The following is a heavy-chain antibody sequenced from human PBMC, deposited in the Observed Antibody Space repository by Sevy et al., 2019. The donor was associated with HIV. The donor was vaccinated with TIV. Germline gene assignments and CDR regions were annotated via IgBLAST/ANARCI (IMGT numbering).Heavy chain of an antibody. V-gene: IGHV3-48*01. CDR1: GFTFSSYS. D-gene: IGHD3-10*01. J-gene: IGHJ4*02. CDR2: ISSSSSTI. Sequence: GGSLRLSCAASGFTFSSYSMNWVRQAPGKGLEWVSYISSSSSTIYYVDSVKGRFTVSRDNSKNTLYLQMSSLRAEDTAVYYCATDRAWYLDTWGQGTLVTVSS. CDR3: ATDRAWYLDT.